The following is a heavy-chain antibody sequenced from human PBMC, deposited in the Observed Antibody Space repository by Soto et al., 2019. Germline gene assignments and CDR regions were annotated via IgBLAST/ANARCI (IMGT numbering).Heavy chain of an antibody. CDR3: ARSVDVRGDNYHFDY. V-gene: IGHV4-59*01. CDR1: GVSPIDSS. Sequence: SETLSLTCTFSGVSPIDSSWPWIRHPPGKGLEWLGYVYFRGRTNYNPSLKSRVAMSVDTPKSQFSLRLRSVTAADTAVYYCARSVDVRGDNYHFDYWGQGLLVTVSS. J-gene: IGHJ4*02. D-gene: IGHD5-12*01. CDR2: VYFRGRT.